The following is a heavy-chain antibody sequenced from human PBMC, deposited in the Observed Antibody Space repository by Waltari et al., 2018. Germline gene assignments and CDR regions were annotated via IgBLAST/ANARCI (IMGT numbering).Heavy chain of an antibody. CDR2: INHSGST. Sequence: QVQLQQWGAGLLKPSETLSLTCAVYGGSFSGYYWSWIRQPPGKGLEWIGEINHSGSTTYNPSLKSRVTISVDTSKNQFSLKLSSVTAADTAVYYCAATGDRSGSYGNWGQGTLVTVSS. D-gene: IGHD3-10*01. J-gene: IGHJ4*02. CDR3: AATGDRSGSYGN. V-gene: IGHV4-34*01. CDR1: GGSFSGYY.